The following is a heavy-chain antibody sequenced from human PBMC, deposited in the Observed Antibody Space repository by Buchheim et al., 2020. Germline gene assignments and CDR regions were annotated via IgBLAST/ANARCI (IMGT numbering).Heavy chain of an antibody. CDR1: GGSISSYY. Sequence: QVQLQESGPGLVKPSETLSLTCTVSGGSISSYYWSWIRQPPGKGLEWIGYIYYSGSTNYNPSLKSRVTISVDTSKNQFSLKLSSVTAADTAVYYCARGPTIFGVVSWFDPWGQGTL. V-gene: IGHV4-59*01. CDR3: ARGPTIFGVVSWFDP. J-gene: IGHJ5*02. D-gene: IGHD3-3*01. CDR2: IYYSGST.